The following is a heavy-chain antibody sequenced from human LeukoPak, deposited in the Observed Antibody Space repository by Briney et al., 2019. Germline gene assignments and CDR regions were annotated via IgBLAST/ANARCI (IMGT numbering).Heavy chain of an antibody. CDR2: INHSGST. D-gene: IGHD3-22*01. Sequence: PSETLSLTCTVSGGSISSYYWSWIRQPPGKGLEWIGEINHSGSTNYNPSLKSRVTISVDTSKNQFSLKLSSVTAADTAVYYCARGPYYYDSSGNYPYYFDYWGQGTLVTVSS. J-gene: IGHJ4*02. CDR1: GGSISSYY. V-gene: IGHV4-34*01. CDR3: ARGPYYYDSSGNYPYYFDY.